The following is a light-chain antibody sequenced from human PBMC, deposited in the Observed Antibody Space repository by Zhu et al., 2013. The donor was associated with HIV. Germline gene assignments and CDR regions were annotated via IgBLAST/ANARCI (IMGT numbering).Light chain of an antibody. CDR1: SSNIGAGYD. Sequence: QSVLTQPPSVSGAPGQRVTISCTGTSSNIGAGYDVHWYQHVPGTAPKLLIYGNNKRPSGIPDRFSGSKSGTSATLGITGLQTGDEADYYCGTWDSSLSAVVFGGGTKLTVL. J-gene: IGLJ2*01. CDR2: GNN. V-gene: IGLV1-51*02. CDR3: GTWDSSLSAVV.